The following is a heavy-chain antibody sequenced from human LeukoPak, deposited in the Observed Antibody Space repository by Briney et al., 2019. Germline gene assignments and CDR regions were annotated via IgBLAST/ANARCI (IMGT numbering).Heavy chain of an antibody. D-gene: IGHD3-22*01. Sequence: GGSLRLSCAASGFTFSSYGMHWVRQAPGKGLEWVAVISYDGSNKYYADSVKGRFTISRDNSKNTLYLQMNSLRAEDTAVYYCAKGESDSSGAFDIWGQGTMVTVSS. V-gene: IGHV3-30*18. CDR1: GFTFSSYG. J-gene: IGHJ3*02. CDR2: ISYDGSNK. CDR3: AKGESDSSGAFDI.